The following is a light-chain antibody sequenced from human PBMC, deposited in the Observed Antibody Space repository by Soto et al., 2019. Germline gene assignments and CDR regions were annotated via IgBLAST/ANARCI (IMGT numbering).Light chain of an antibody. CDR3: QQSET. V-gene: IGKV1-39*01. Sequence: DIQMTPSPSSLSASVGDRVTITCRASQSISSYFNWYQQKPGKAPKLLISAASSLQSGVPSRFSGSGSGTDFTLTISSLQPEDFATYYCQQSETFGQGTKVEIK. CDR2: AAS. J-gene: IGKJ1*01. CDR1: QSISSY.